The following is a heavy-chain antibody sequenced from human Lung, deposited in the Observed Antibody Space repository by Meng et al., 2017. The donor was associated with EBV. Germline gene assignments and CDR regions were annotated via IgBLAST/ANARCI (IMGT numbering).Heavy chain of an antibody. J-gene: IGHJ4*02. D-gene: IGHD3-10*01. CDR3: AKVLLWFGGEIDY. CDR2: ISGIGGST. CDR1: GFTFSKAW. V-gene: IGHV3-23*01. Sequence: VQPGGSSRLSVEASGFTFSKAWRCWVRQARGKGLDGGSAISGIGGSTYYADSVKSRFTISRDNSKNTLYLQMNSLRAEDTAVYYCAKVLLWFGGEIDYWGQGTLVTVSS.